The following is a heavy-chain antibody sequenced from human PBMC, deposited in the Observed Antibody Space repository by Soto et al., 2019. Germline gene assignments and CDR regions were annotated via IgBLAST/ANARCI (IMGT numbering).Heavy chain of an antibody. CDR3: AKGGKMAANSLYGVAD. CDR1: GFTFNSYG. Sequence: GGSLRLSCAVSGFTFNSYGMHWVRQAPGRGLEWVATISYDASNKYYLESVEGRFSISRDNSKNTLYLQMNSLRAEDTAVYYCAKGGKMAANSLYGVADWVQGTLVTVS. D-gene: IGHD3-16*01. V-gene: IGHV3-30*18. CDR2: ISYDASNK. J-gene: IGHJ4*02.